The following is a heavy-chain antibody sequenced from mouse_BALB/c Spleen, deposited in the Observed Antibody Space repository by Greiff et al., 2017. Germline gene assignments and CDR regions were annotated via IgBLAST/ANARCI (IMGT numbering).Heavy chain of an antibody. V-gene: IGHV14-3*02. CDR2: IDPANGNT. D-gene: IGHD1-2*01. J-gene: IGHJ4*01. CDR3: ASEGLTTATLGAMDY. Sequence: EVMLVESGAELVKPGASVKLSCTASGFNIKDTYMHWVKQRPEQGLEWIGRIDPANGNTKYDPKFQGKATITADTSSNTAYLQLSSLTSEDTAVYYCASEGLTTATLGAMDYWGQGTSVTVSS. CDR1: GFNIKDTY.